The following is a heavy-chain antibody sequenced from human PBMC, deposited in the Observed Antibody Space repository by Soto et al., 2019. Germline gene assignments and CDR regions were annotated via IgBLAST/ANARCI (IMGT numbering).Heavy chain of an antibody. CDR3: ARGTGSYYPDY. Sequence: SETLCLTCSVSGGSISGYYWNWIRQPPGKGLEWIGYFSYSGSTTYNPSLKSRVTISVDTSKSQFSLILSSVTAADTAVYYCARGTGSYYPDYWGQGTLVTVS. CDR1: GGSISGYY. V-gene: IGHV4-59*01. D-gene: IGHD3-10*01. CDR2: FSYSGST. J-gene: IGHJ4*02.